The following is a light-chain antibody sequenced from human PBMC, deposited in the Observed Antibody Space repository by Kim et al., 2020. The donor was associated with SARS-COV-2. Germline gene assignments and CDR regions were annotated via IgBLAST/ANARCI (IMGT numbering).Light chain of an antibody. CDR2: DAF. Sequence: SPGERATLSCRASQSVSSNLAWYQQKPGQAPRLLIYDAFNRATDIPARFIGSGSGTDFTLTISSLEPEDFAVYYCQQRSDWPLTFGPGTKVDIK. CDR1: QSVSSN. CDR3: QQRSDWPLT. V-gene: IGKV3-11*01. J-gene: IGKJ3*01.